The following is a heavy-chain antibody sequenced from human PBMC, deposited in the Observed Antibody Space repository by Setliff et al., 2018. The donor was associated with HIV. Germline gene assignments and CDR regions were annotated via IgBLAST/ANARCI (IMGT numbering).Heavy chain of an antibody. J-gene: IGHJ6*02. CDR3: ARDNLYYNLYDGSPVYGMDV. V-gene: IGHV3-21*01. D-gene: IGHD3-3*01. Sequence: GGSLRLSCAASGFTFRNYKFNWVRQAPGRGLEWVSSISIGSGGAIDYADSVQCRFTISRDNSKNSLYLQMNGLRVEDTGVYYCARDNLYYNLYDGSPVYGMDVWGQGTTVTVSS. CDR2: ISIGSGGAI. CDR1: GFTFRNYK.